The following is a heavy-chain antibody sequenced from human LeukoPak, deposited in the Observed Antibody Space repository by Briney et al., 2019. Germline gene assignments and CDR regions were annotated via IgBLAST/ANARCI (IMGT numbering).Heavy chain of an antibody. Sequence: ASVKVSCKASGYTFTSYGISWVRQAPGQGLEWMGWISAYNGNTNYAQKLQGRVTMTTDTSTSTAYIELRSLRSDDTAVYYCARDRVAVAATEWFDPWGQGTLVTVSS. CDR3: ARDRVAVAATEWFDP. CDR1: GYTFTSYG. D-gene: IGHD6-19*01. V-gene: IGHV1-18*04. J-gene: IGHJ5*02. CDR2: ISAYNGNT.